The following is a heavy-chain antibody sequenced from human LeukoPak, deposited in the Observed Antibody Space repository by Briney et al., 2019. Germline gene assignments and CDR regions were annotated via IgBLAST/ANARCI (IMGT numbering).Heavy chain of an antibody. D-gene: IGHD6-13*01. V-gene: IGHV3-23*01. J-gene: IGHJ4*02. CDR2: ISGSGGST. CDR1: GFTFSSYA. Sequence: GGSLRLSCAASGFTFSSYAMSWVRQAPGKGLEWVSAISGSGGSTYYADSVKGRFTISRDNSKNTLYLQMNSLRAEDTAVYYCAKSPPSIAAAGTHHFDYWGQGTLVTVSS. CDR3: AKSPPSIAAAGTHHFDY.